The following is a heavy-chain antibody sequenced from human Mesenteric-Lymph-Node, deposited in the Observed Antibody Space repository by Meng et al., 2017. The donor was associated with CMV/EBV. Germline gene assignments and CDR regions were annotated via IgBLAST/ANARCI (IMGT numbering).Heavy chain of an antibody. J-gene: IGHJ4*02. V-gene: IGHV1-46*01. CDR1: GYSFTTYG. D-gene: IGHD4-11*01. CDR3: ARGDSNYYFDY. Sequence: ASVKVSCKASGYSFTTYGMNWVRQAPGQGLEWMGTINPSGGSTTYAQKFQGRVTMTRDTSTNIVYMEVSSLTSEDTAVYYCARGDSNYYFDYWGQGTLVTVSS. CDR2: INPSGGST.